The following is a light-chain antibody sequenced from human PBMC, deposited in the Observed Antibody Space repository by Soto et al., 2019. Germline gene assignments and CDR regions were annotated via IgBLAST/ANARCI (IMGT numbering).Light chain of an antibody. CDR2: EVT. V-gene: IGLV2-14*01. CDR1: SSDIGGYNY. Sequence: QSALTQPASVSGSPGQSITISCTGTSSDIGGYNYVSWYQQHPGKAPKLMIYEVTNRPSGVSNRFSGSKSGNTASLTISGLQAEDEADYYCNSYTSSSTYVFGTGTTLTVL. CDR3: NSYTSSSTYV. J-gene: IGLJ1*01.